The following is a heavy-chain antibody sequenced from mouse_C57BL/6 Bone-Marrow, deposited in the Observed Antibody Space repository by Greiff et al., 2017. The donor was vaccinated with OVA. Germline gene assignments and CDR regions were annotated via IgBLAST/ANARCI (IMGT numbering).Heavy chain of an antibody. Sequence: QVQLQQSGPELVKPGASVKISCKASGYAFSSSWMNWVKQRPGKGLEWIGRIYPGDGDTNYNGKFKGKATLTADKSSSTAYMQLSSLTSEDSAVYFCARGVTTVEDYWGQGTTLTVSS. CDR1: GYAFSSSW. CDR3: ARGVTTVEDY. V-gene: IGHV1-82*01. J-gene: IGHJ2*01. CDR2: IYPGDGDT. D-gene: IGHD1-1*01.